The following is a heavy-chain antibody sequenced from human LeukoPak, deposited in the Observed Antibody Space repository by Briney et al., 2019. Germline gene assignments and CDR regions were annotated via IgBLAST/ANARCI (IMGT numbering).Heavy chain of an antibody. J-gene: IGHJ4*02. CDR2: IYPGDSDT. CDR3: ARPGYSGYDWAPYYFDY. CDR1: GYSFTSYW. V-gene: IGHV5-51*01. D-gene: IGHD5-12*01. Sequence: GESLKISCKGSGYSFTSYWIGWVRQMPGKGLEWMGIIYPGDSDTRYSPSFQGQVTISADKSISTAYLQWSSLKASDTAMYYCARPGYSGYDWAPYYFDYWGQGTLVTVSS.